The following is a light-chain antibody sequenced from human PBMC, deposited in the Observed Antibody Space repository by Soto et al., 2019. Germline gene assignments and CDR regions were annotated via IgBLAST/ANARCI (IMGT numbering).Light chain of an antibody. J-gene: IGLJ2*01. CDR3: SSYASSSTLV. V-gene: IGLV2-14*01. CDR1: SSDVGGYDY. CDR2: DVS. Sequence: QSVLTQPASVSGSPGQSITISCTGTSSDVGGYDYVSWYQQHPGKVPKLMIYDVSSRPSGVSNRFSGSKSGNTASLTISGLQAEYEADYYCSSYASSSTLVFGGGTKVTVL.